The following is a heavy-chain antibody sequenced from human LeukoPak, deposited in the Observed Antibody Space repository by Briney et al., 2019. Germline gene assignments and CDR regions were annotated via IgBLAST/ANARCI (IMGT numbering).Heavy chain of an antibody. J-gene: IGHJ4*02. Sequence: APVKVSCKTSGYTFTAYYVHWVRQAPGQGLEWMGWIHPNTGGTNTAQKFQGRVTMTRDTSISTANMELSRLTSDDTALYYCARGTAAATAISDYWGQGTLVTVSS. D-gene: IGHD1-26*01. CDR3: ARGTAAATAISDY. CDR1: GYTFTAYY. CDR2: IHPNTGGT. V-gene: IGHV1-2*02.